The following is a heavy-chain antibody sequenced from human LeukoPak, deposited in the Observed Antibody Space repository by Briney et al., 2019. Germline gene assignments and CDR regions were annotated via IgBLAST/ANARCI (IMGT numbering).Heavy chain of an antibody. CDR2: IYYSGST. V-gene: IGHV4-38-2*02. D-gene: IGHD3-16*01. CDR1: GYSISSGYY. J-gene: IGHJ4*02. CDR3: ARGSLYLQYGGVPYYFDY. Sequence: PSETLSLTCTVSGYSISSGYYWGWIRQPPGKGLEWIGSIYYSGSTYYNPSLKSRVTISVDTSKNQFSLKLSSVTAADTAVYYCARGSLYLQYGGVPYYFDYWGQGTLVTVSS.